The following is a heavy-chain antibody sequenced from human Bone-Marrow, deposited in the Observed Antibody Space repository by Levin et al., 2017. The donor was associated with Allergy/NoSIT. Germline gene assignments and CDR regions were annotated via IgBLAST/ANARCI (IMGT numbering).Heavy chain of an antibody. J-gene: IGHJ6*02. CDR2: IYSSGST. CDR3: ARHDDFWGGHYGMDV. D-gene: IGHD3-3*01. Sequence: SETLSLTCTVSGGSTSNYYLSWIRQTPGRGLEWLGYIYSSGSTNYNPSLKSRVTISADSSKRQVSLKLNSVTAGDTAVYYCARHDDFWGGHYGMDVWGQGTAVAVSS. CDR1: GGSTSNYY. V-gene: IGHV4-59*08.